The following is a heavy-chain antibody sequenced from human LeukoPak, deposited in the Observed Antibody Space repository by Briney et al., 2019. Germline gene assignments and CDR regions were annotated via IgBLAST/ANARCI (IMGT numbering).Heavy chain of an antibody. V-gene: IGHV4-59*01. CDR1: GGSISSYY. Sequence: SETLSLTCTVSGGSISSYYWSWIRQPPGKGLEWIGYIYYNGCTNYTPSLKSRVTISLDTSKNQFSLKLRSVTAADTAMYYCARAVVLYYDGSGYSTRFDYWGQGTLVTVSS. D-gene: IGHD3-22*01. CDR2: IYYNGCT. J-gene: IGHJ4*02. CDR3: ARAVVLYYDGSGYSTRFDY.